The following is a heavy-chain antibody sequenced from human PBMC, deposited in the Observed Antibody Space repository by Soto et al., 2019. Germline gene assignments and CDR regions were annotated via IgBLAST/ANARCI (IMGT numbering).Heavy chain of an antibody. CDR3: ARGYCSGGSCYGYYYYGMDV. V-gene: IGHV1-69*13. J-gene: IGHJ6*02. CDR1: GGTFSSYA. D-gene: IGHD2-15*01. Sequence: SVKVSCKASGGTFSSYAISWVRQAPGQGLEWMGGIIPIFGTASYAQKFQGRVTITADESTSTAYMELSSLRSEDTAVYYCARGYCSGGSCYGYYYYGMDVWGQGTTVTVSS. CDR2: IIPIFGTA.